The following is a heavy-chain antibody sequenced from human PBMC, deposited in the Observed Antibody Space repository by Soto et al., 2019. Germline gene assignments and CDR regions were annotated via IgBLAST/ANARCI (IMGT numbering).Heavy chain of an antibody. CDR3: ARDFATHCSGSTCYPYAY. CDR1: GFTFNTFW. D-gene: IGHD2-15*01. J-gene: IGHJ4*02. V-gene: IGHV3-7*03. CDR2: IKHDGRET. Sequence: GGSLRLSCAASGFTFNTFWMSWVRQSPGKGLEWVANIKHDGRETYYADSVKGRSTISRDNAKNSLFLQMNTLRTEDTAVYYCARDFATHCSGSTCYPYAYWGQGALVTVS.